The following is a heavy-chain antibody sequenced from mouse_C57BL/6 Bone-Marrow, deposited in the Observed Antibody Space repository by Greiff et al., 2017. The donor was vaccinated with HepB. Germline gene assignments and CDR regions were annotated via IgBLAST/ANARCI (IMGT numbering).Heavy chain of an antibody. CDR3: ARGRVYYDSSYEDFDY. Sequence: QVQLKQSGAELAKPGASVKLSCKASGYNFTSYWMHWVKQRPGQGLEWIGYINPSSGYTKYKQKFKDKATLTADKSSTTAYMQLSSLTYEDSAVYYCARGRVYYDSSYEDFDYWGQGTTLTVSS. CDR1: GYNFTSYW. V-gene: IGHV1-7*01. CDR2: INPSSGYT. D-gene: IGHD1-1*01. J-gene: IGHJ2*01.